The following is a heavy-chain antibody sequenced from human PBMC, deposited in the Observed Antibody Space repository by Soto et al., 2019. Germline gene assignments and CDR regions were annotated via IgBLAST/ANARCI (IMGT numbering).Heavy chain of an antibody. Sequence: QVQLAESGGGVVQPGRSLRLSSIGSGFRFSDYGMHWVRQAPGKGLEWVAMMSFDGTYKYSADSVKGRFIISRDNSKNTLFLQMNSLRAGDTAVYYCAKDRRDGEYNSVYDFWGQGTLVTVSS. D-gene: IGHD4-17*01. J-gene: IGHJ4*02. CDR1: GFRFSDYG. V-gene: IGHV3-30*18. CDR3: AKDRRDGEYNSVYDF. CDR2: MSFDGTYK.